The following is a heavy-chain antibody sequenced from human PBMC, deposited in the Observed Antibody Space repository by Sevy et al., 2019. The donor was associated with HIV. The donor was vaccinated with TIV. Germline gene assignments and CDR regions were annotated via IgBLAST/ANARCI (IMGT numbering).Heavy chain of an antibody. CDR1: GFMFSNYW. Sequence: GGSLRLSCVASGFMFSNYWMSWVRQAPGKGLEWVANIKRDGSEKYYVASVKGRFTISRDNAKNSLYLQMNSLRVEDTAVYYCARGCGSTSCRWGMDVWGPGTTVTVSS. D-gene: IGHD2-2*01. J-gene: IGHJ6*02. CDR3: ARGCGSTSCRWGMDV. V-gene: IGHV3-7*03. CDR2: IKRDGSEK.